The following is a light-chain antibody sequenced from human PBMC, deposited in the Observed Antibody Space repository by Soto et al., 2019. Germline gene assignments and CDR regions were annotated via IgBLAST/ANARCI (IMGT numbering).Light chain of an antibody. V-gene: IGKV1-5*03. CDR3: QHYNSYSRT. Sequence: DIQITQSPSTLSASIGDRVAITCRASDNIGPWVAWYQQKPGKAPKLLIYKASTLETGAPSRFAGSGSGTGFTLTITRLQPDDFATYYCQHYNSYSRTFGQGTKVEV. CDR1: DNIGPW. CDR2: KAS. J-gene: IGKJ1*01.